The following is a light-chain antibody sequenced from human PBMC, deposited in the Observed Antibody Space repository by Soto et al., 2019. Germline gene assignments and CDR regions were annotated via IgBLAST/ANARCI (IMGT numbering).Light chain of an antibody. CDR3: QQYEIYPIT. Sequence: DIQMTQSPSTLSASVGDRVTITFRASQTISSWLAWYQQKPGKAPKLLIYKASSLESGVPSRFSGSGSGIEFTLTISSLQPDDFAAYYCQQYEIYPITFGQGTRLEIK. V-gene: IGKV1-5*03. CDR1: QTISSW. CDR2: KAS. J-gene: IGKJ5*01.